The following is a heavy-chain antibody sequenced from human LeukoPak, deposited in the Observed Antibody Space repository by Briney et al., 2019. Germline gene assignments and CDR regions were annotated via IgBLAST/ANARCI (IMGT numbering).Heavy chain of an antibody. CDR3: ARGGWELPLHFDY. D-gene: IGHD1-26*01. V-gene: IGHV4-30-2*01. Sequence: PSETLSLTCAVSGGSINSGGYSWSWIRQPPGKGLEWIGYIYHSGSTYYNPSLKSRVTISVDRSKNQFSLNLSSVTAADTAVYYCARGGWELPLHFDYWGQGTLVTVSS. J-gene: IGHJ4*02. CDR2: IYHSGST. CDR1: GGSINSGGYS.